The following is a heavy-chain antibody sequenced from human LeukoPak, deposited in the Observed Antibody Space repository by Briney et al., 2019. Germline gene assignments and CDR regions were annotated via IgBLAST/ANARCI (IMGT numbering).Heavy chain of an antibody. CDR2: ISGSGGST. D-gene: IGHD3-3*01. CDR1: GFTFSSYA. V-gene: IGHV3-23*01. J-gene: IGHJ3*02. CDR3: AKDPDYDFWSGYYGFDI. Sequence: PGGSLRLSCAASGFTFSSYAMSWVRQAPGKGLEWVSAISGSGGSTYYADSVKGRFTNSRDNSEKMLYLQMNSLRAEDTAVYYCAKDPDYDFWSGYYGFDIWGQGTMVTVSS.